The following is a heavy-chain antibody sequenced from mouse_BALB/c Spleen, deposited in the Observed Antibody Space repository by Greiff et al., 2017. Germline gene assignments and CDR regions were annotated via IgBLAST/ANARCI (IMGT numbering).Heavy chain of an antibody. V-gene: IGHV5-6-5*01. CDR1: GFTFSSYA. D-gene: IGHD1-1*01. CDR3: ARGTVVDPFDY. CDR2: ISSGGST. Sequence: EVQLVESGGGLVKPGGSLKLSCAASGFTFSSYAMSWVRQTPEKRLEWVASISSGGSTYYPDSVKGRFTISRDNARNILYLQMSSLRSEDTAMYYCARGTVVDPFDYWGQGTTLTVSS. J-gene: IGHJ2*01.